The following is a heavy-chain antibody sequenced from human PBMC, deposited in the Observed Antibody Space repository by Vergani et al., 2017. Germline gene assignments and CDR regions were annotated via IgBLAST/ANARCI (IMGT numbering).Heavy chain of an antibody. CDR1: GFTFSSYA. CDR2: ISGSGGNT. V-gene: IGHV3-23*01. Sequence: EVQLLESGGGLVQPGGSLRLSCGASGFTFSSYAMTWVRQAPGKGLEWVSAISGSGGNTFYTDSVKGRFTISRDNSKDTLYLQMNSLRTEDTANYYCRGEMDVWGKGTTVTVSS. J-gene: IGHJ6*04. CDR3: RGEMDV.